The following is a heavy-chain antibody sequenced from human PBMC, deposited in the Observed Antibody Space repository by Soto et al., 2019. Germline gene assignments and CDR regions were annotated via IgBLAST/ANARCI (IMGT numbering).Heavy chain of an antibody. CDR1: GYPFTSYG. J-gene: IGHJ4*02. D-gene: IGHD6-19*01. CDR2: ISAYNGKT. V-gene: IGHV1-18*01. CDR3: ARDRLIAVTGLLHY. Sequence: QVQLVQSGAEVKKPGASVKVSCKTSGYPFTSYGINRVRQAPGQGPEWMGWISAYNGKTSYTQKFQGRVTMTTDTATSTAYMELRSRRSDDTAVYYCARDRLIAVTGLLHYWGQGTLVTVSP.